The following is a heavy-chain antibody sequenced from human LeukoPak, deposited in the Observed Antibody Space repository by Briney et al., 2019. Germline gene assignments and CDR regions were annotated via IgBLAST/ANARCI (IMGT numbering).Heavy chain of an antibody. Sequence: GGSLRLSCAASGFTFSSYWMNWVRQAPGRGLEWVSSISSSSSYIYYADSVKGRFTISRDNAKNSLYLQMSSLRAEDTAVYYCASTYYGSGSYYADAFDIWGQGTMVTVSS. J-gene: IGHJ3*02. V-gene: IGHV3-21*01. CDR2: ISSSSSYI. CDR1: GFTFSSYW. D-gene: IGHD3-10*01. CDR3: ASTYYGSGSYYADAFDI.